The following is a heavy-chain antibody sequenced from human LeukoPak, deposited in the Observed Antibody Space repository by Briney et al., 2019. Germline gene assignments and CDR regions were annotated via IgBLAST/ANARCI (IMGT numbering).Heavy chain of an antibody. D-gene: IGHD3-22*01. Sequence: GGSLRLSCTASGFTVSSNYMSWVRQAPGKGLEWVSVIYSGGTTYYADSVKARFTISRDNSKNTLYLQMNDLRVEDTAVYYCARDRGGDSSGYPDYWGQGTLVTVPS. CDR1: GFTVSSNY. J-gene: IGHJ4*02. CDR3: ARDRGGDSSGYPDY. CDR2: IYSGGTT. V-gene: IGHV3-66*01.